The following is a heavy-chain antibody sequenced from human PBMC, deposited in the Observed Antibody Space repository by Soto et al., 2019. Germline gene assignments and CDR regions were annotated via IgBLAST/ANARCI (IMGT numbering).Heavy chain of an antibody. V-gene: IGHV1-8*01. CDR3: ARWPDGYYYYGMDV. CDR1: GYTFTSYD. Sequence: HVQLVQSGAEVKKPGASVKVSCKASGYTFTSYDINWVRQATGQGLEWMGWMNPNSGNTGYAQKFQSRVTMTRNTSISTAYMELSSLTSEDTAVYYCARWPDGYYYYGMDVWGQGTTVTVSS. CDR2: MNPNSGNT. J-gene: IGHJ6*02.